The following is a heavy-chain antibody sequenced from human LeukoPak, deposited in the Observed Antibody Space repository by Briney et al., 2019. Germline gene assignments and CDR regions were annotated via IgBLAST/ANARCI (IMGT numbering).Heavy chain of an antibody. D-gene: IGHD2-2*01. J-gene: IGHJ5*02. CDR1: GGSISSYY. Sequence: SETLSLTCTVSGGSISSYYWSWIRQPAGKVLEWIGRIYTSGSTNYNPSLKSRVTMSVDTSKNQFSLKLSSVTAADTAVYYCARETVVVVPAAQASYNWFDPWGQGTLVTVSS. CDR3: ARETVVVVPAAQASYNWFDP. CDR2: IYTSGST. V-gene: IGHV4-4*07.